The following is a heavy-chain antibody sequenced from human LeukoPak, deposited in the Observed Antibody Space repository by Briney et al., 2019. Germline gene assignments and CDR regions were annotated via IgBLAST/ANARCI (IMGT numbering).Heavy chain of an antibody. J-gene: IGHJ4*02. CDR1: GFTFSSYG. D-gene: IGHD4-17*01. Sequence: GGSLRLSCAASGFTFSSYGMHWVRQAPGKGLEWVAFRRYDGTNKYYADSMKGRFTISRDNSKNTLYLQMNSLRVEDTAVYYCAKDNYYGDYEVTSIFGVDWGQGTLVTVSS. V-gene: IGHV3-30*02. CDR2: RRYDGTNK. CDR3: AKDNYYGDYEVTSIFGVD.